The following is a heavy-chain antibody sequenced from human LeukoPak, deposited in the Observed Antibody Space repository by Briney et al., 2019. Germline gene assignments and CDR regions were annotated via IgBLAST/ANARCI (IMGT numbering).Heavy chain of an antibody. CDR3: ATHSSGWYYFDY. Sequence: GGSLRLSCAASGFTFSSYAMSWVRQAPGKGLEWVSAISGSGGSTYYADSVKGRFTISRDNSKNTLYLQMNSLRAEDTAVHYCATHSSGWYYFDYWGQGTLVTVSS. V-gene: IGHV3-23*01. J-gene: IGHJ4*02. CDR2: ISGSGGST. D-gene: IGHD6-19*01. CDR1: GFTFSSYA.